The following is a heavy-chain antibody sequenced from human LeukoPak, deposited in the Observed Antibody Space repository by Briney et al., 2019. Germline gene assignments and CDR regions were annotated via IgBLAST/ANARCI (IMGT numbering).Heavy chain of an antibody. Sequence: SETLSLTCTVSGGSISNYFWSWIRQPPGKGLECIGYIYYSDSTNHNPSLKSRVTVSVDTSKNQFSLKLSSVTAADTAVYYCARFPGSAEYRHYYYMDVWGKGTTVTVSS. V-gene: IGHV4-59*01. D-gene: IGHD2-15*01. CDR2: IYYSDST. CDR1: GGSISNYF. CDR3: ARFPGSAEYRHYYYMDV. J-gene: IGHJ6*03.